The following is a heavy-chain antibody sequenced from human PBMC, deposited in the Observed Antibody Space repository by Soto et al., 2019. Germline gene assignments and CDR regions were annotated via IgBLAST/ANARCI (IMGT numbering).Heavy chain of an antibody. CDR3: ASATKNWNAEA. J-gene: IGHJ5*02. Sequence: PSETLSLTCTVSGGSISSGHYYWSWIRQHPGKGLEWIGFIYYTGSTYYNPSLESRLTISVDTSKNQFSLKLNSMTAADTAVYVYASATKNWNAEAWGQGTLVTVSS. CDR2: IYYTGST. CDR1: GGSISSGHYY. V-gene: IGHV4-31*03. D-gene: IGHD1-1*01.